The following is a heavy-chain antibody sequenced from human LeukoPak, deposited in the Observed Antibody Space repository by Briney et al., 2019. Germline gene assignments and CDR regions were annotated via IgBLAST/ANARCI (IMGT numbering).Heavy chain of an antibody. Sequence: GGSLRLSCAASGFTFSSYWMSWVRQAPGKGLEWVANIKQDVSEKYYVDSVKGRFTISRDNAKNSLYLQMNSLRAEDTAVYYCARDAGQLVPSPFDYWGQGTLVTVSS. CDR3: ARDAGQLVPSPFDY. CDR2: IKQDVSEK. CDR1: GFTFSSYW. J-gene: IGHJ4*02. D-gene: IGHD6-6*01. V-gene: IGHV3-7*01.